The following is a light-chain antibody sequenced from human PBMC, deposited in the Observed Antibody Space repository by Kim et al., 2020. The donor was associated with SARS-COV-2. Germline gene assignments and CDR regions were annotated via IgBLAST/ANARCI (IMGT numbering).Light chain of an antibody. V-gene: IGKV1-5*03. CDR1: QSISTW. J-gene: IGKJ1*01. Sequence: DIQMTQSPSTLSASVGDRVTITCRASQSISTWLAWYQQKPGKAPNLLIYKASSLESGVPSRFSGSGSGTEFTLTISSLQPDDFATYYCQQYNSISGTFGQGTKVELK. CDR2: KAS. CDR3: QQYNSISGT.